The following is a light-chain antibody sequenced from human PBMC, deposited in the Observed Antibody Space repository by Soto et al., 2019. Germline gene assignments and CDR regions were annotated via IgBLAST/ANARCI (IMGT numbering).Light chain of an antibody. Sequence: EIVLTQSPGTLSLSPGERATLSCRASESVSSSYLAWYQQKPGQAPRLLIFGASSRATGTPDRFSGSGSGTDFTLTISRLEPEDFALYYFQQYGSSPPWTFGQGTKVDIK. CDR3: QQYGSSPPWT. CDR2: GAS. J-gene: IGKJ1*01. V-gene: IGKV3-20*01. CDR1: ESVSSSY.